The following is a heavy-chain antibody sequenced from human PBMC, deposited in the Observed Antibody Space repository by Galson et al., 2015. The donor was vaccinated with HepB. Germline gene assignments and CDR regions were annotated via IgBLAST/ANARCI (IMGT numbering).Heavy chain of an antibody. CDR1: GGTFSTYT. D-gene: IGHD3-22*01. J-gene: IGHJ1*01. V-gene: IGHV1-69*01. CDR2: IIPIFGSA. CDR3: ARQYDTSGYYPY. Sequence: VKVSCKASGGTFSTYTLSWVRQAPGQGLEWMGGIIPIFGSANYAQRFQGRVTITADDSTSTTYMELRRLRSEDTAVYYCARQYDTSGYYPYWGQGTLVTVSS.